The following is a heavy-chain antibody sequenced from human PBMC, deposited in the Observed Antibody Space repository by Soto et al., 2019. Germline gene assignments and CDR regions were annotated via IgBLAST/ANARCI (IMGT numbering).Heavy chain of an antibody. CDR3: VKNGDYGLQF. V-gene: IGHV4-4*02. Sequence: QVQPQESGPGLVKPWETLSLTCAVSGGSIGSRDWWSWVRQAPGKGLEWIGQVYLRNGGTSYRPSLQTRVTISVDRSKNTLSLEVRSLTAADTGTYYCVKNGDYGLQFWGRGNVVTVSS. CDR1: GGSIGSRDW. J-gene: IGHJ1*01. CDR2: VYLRNGGT. D-gene: IGHD4-17*01.